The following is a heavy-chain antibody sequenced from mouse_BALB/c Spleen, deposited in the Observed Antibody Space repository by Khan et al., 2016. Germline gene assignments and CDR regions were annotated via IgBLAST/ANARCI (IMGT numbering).Heavy chain of an antibody. CDR2: ITYSGST. CDR1: GYSITSHYT. Sequence: EVQLQESGPDLVKPSQSLSLTCTVTGYSITSHYTWHWIRHFPGNQLEWMGYITYSGSTNYNPSLKSRFSITRDTSKNQFFLQLSSVTADDTATYYGETSSSDYWYYFDYWGQGTTLTVSS. J-gene: IGHJ2*01. D-gene: IGHD3-1*01. CDR3: ETSSSDYWYYFDY. V-gene: IGHV3-1*02.